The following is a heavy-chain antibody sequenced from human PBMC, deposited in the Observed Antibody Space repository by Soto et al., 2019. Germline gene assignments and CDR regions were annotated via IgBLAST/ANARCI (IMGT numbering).Heavy chain of an antibody. Sequence: QVQLVESGGGVVQPGRSLRLSCAASGFTFSSYGMHWVRQAPGKGLEWVAVISYDGSNKYYADSVKGRVTISRDNSKNTLYLQMNSLRAEDTAVYCCAKDVGPWGQGTLVTVSS. J-gene: IGHJ5*02. CDR1: GFTFSSYG. CDR3: AKDVGP. D-gene: IGHD3-16*01. CDR2: ISYDGSNK. V-gene: IGHV3-30*18.